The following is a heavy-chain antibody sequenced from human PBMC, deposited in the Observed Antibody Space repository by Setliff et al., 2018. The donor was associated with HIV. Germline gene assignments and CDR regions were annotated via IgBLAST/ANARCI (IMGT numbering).Heavy chain of an antibody. CDR1: GFTFITYG. CDR2: IRYDGSNK. J-gene: IGHJ4*02. Sequence: GGSLRLSCAASGFTFITYGMHWVRRPPGKGLEWVAFIRYDGSNKYSADSVRGRFTISRDNSKNTLFLQMNSLRAEDTAVYYCARGGSNSWSPFDYWGQGTLVTVSS. V-gene: IGHV3-30*02. D-gene: IGHD6-13*01. CDR3: ARGGSNSWSPFDY.